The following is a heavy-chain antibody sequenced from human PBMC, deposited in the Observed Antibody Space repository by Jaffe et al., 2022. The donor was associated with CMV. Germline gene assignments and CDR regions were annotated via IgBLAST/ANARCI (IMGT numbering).Heavy chain of an antibody. V-gene: IGHV1-69*01. Sequence: QVQLVQSGAEVKKPGSSVKVSCKASGGTFSSYAISWVRQAPGQGLEWMGGIIPIFGTANYAQKFQGRVTITADESTSTAYMELSSLRSEDTAVYYCASHYCGGDCYRWGYFDYWGQGTLVTVSS. CDR3: ASHYCGGDCYRWGYFDY. J-gene: IGHJ4*02. CDR1: GGTFSSYA. CDR2: IIPIFGTA. D-gene: IGHD2-21*02.